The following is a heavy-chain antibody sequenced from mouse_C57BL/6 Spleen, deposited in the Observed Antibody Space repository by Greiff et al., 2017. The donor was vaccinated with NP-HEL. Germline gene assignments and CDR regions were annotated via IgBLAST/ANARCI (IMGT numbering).Heavy chain of an antibody. CDR1: GYTFTSYT. Sequence: QVQLKQSGAELARPGASVKMSCKASGYTFTSYTMHWVKQRPGQGLEWIGYINPSSGYTKYNQKFKDKATLTADKSSSTAYMQLSSLTSEDSAVYYCAYDYDSSFDYWGQGTPLTVSS. CDR2: INPSSGYT. CDR3: AYDYDSSFDY. D-gene: IGHD2-4*01. V-gene: IGHV1-4*01. J-gene: IGHJ2*01.